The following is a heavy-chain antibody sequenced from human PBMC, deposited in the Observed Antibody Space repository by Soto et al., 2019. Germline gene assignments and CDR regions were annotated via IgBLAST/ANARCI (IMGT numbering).Heavy chain of an antibody. V-gene: IGHV4-31*03. J-gene: IGHJ6*03. CDR2: IYYSGST. CDR3: ARGGSGDDHYYMDV. Sequence: SETLSLTCTVSGGSISSGGYYWSWIRQHPGKGLEWIGYIYYSGSTYYNPSLKSRVTISVDTSKNQFSLKLSSVTAADTAVYYWARGGSGDDHYYMDVWGKGNPVTVPS. CDR1: GGSISSGGYY. D-gene: IGHD5-12*01.